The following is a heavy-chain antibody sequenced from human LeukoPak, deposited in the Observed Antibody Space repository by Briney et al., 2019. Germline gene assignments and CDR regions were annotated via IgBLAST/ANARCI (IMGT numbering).Heavy chain of an antibody. CDR3: AKGGYSSGWRNYFDY. Sequence: GGSLRLSCAASGFTFSSYAMSWVRQAPGKGLEWVSTISGSGTGTYYADSVKGRFTISRDNSKYTLYLQMNSLRADDTAVYYCAKGGYSSGWRNYFDYWGQGTLVTASS. V-gene: IGHV3-23*01. CDR1: GFTFSSYA. CDR2: ISGSGTGT. J-gene: IGHJ4*02. D-gene: IGHD6-19*01.